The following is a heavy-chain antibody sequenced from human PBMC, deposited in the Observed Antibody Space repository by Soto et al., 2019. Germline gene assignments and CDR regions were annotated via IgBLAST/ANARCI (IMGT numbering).Heavy chain of an antibody. CDR3: ARGRDHGSGSYLAYFDY. CDR2: INHSGST. CDR1: GGSFSCYY. D-gene: IGHD3-10*01. V-gene: IGHV4-34*01. Sequence: SETLARRCAVYGGSFSCYYWSWIRQPPGKGLEWIGEINHSGSTNYNPSLKSRVTISVDTSKNQFSLKLSSVTAADTAVYYCARGRDHGSGSYLAYFDYWGQGTLVTVSS. J-gene: IGHJ4*02.